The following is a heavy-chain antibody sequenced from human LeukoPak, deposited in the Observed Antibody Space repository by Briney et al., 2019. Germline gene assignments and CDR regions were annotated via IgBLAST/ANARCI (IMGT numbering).Heavy chain of an antibody. D-gene: IGHD2-2*01. Sequence: PGGSLRLSCAASGSTFSSYWMSWVRQAPGKGLEWVANIKQDGSEKYYVDSVKGRFTISRDNAKNSLYLQMNSLRAEDTAVYYCAREGGGYCSSTSCYLDYWGQGTLVTVSS. CDR1: GSTFSSYW. V-gene: IGHV3-7*01. CDR3: AREGGGYCSSTSCYLDY. J-gene: IGHJ4*02. CDR2: IKQDGSEK.